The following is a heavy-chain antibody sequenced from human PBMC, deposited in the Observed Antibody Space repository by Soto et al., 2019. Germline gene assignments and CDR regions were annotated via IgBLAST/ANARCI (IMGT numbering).Heavy chain of an antibody. D-gene: IGHD6-19*01. CDR1: VFTFSSYA. J-gene: IGHJ4*02. CDR2: ISGSGGST. Sequence: GSLRLACAASVFTFSSYAMSWVRQAPGKGLEWVSAISGSGGSTYYADSVKGRFTISRDNSKNTLFLQMNSLRAEDTAVYYCAKRRLYSSGWFDYWGQGTLVTVSS. V-gene: IGHV3-23*01. CDR3: AKRRLYSSGWFDY.